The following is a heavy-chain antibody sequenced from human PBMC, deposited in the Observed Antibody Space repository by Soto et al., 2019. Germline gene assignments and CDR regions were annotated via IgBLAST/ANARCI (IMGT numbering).Heavy chain of an antibody. CDR2: INPSGGST. Sequence: ASVKVSCKASGYTFTSYFMHWVRQAPGQGLEWMGIINPSGGSTTYAQQYQGRVTMTRDTSAGTVYMELNSLRSEDTAVYYCARSRSTSCSFDYWGQGTLVTVSS. J-gene: IGHJ4*01. CDR3: ARSRSTSCSFDY. D-gene: IGHD2-2*01. V-gene: IGHV1-46*03. CDR1: GYTFTSYF.